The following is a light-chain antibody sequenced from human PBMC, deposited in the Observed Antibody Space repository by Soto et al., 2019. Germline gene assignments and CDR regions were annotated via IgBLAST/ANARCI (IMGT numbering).Light chain of an antibody. CDR2: DVT. CDR3: SSYTSRNSYV. V-gene: IGLV2-14*03. Sequence: QSALTQPASVSGSPGQSITISCTGTSSDVGAYDYVSWYQQHPGRAPKLIIYDVTNRPSGVSNRFSGSKSGNTASLTISGLQAEDEADYYCSSYTSRNSYVFGTGTKVTVL. J-gene: IGLJ1*01. CDR1: SSDVGAYDY.